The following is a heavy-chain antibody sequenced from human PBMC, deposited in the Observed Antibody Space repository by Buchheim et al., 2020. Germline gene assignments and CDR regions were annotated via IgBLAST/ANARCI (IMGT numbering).Heavy chain of an antibody. CDR2: IWYDGSNK. J-gene: IGHJ6*02. CDR3: ARDVISKYYYGMDV. D-gene: IGHD2/OR15-2a*01. CDR1: GFTFSSYG. Sequence: QVQLVESGGGVVQPGRSLRLSCAASGFTFSSYGMHWVRQAPGKGLEWVAVIWYDGSNKYYADSVKGRFTISRDNSKNTLYLQMNSLRAEDTAVYYCARDVISKYYYGMDVWGQGTT. V-gene: IGHV3-33*01.